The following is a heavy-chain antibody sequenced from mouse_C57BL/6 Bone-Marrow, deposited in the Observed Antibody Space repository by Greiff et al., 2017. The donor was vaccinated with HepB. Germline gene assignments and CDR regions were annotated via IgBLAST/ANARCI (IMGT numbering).Heavy chain of an antibody. CDR2: ISNGGGST. Sequence: EVKVEESGGGLVQPGGSLKLSCAASGFTFSDYYMYWVRQTPEKRLEWVAYISNGGGSTYYPDTVKGRFTISRDNAKNTLYLQMSRLKSEDTAMYYCARQRANFYYFDYWGQGTTLTVSS. D-gene: IGHD3-1*01. V-gene: IGHV5-12*01. CDR3: ARQRANFYYFDY. CDR1: GFTFSDYY. J-gene: IGHJ2*01.